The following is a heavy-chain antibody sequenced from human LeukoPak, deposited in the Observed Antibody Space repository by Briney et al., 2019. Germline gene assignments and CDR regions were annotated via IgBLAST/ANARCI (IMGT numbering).Heavy chain of an antibody. CDR2: IRYDGSNK. J-gene: IGHJ3*02. D-gene: IGHD1-26*01. V-gene: IGHV3-30*02. CDR1: GFTFSSYA. Sequence: PGGSLRLSCAASGFTFSSYAMHWVRQAPGKGLEWVAFIRYDGSNKYYADSVKGRFTISRDNAKNSLYLQMNSLRAEDTAVYYCAREALGSNSLDAFDIWGQGTMVTVSS. CDR3: AREALGSNSLDAFDI.